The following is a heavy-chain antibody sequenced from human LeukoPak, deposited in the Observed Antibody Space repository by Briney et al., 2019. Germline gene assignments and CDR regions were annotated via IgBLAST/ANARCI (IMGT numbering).Heavy chain of an antibody. CDR1: GFTFRTYE. D-gene: IGHD5-12*01. Sequence: PGGSLRLSCAASGFTFRTYEMNWVRQAPGKGLEWFSYITSSGGTKYYADSVRGRFTISRDNAKNSLYLQMNRLRAEDTAVYYCARDYSAYDPFDYWGQGTLVTVSS. CDR3: ARDYSAYDPFDY. V-gene: IGHV3-48*03. CDR2: ITSSGGTK. J-gene: IGHJ4*02.